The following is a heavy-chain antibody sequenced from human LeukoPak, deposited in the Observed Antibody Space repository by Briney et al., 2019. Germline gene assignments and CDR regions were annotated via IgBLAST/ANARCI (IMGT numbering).Heavy chain of an antibody. CDR3: ARGVRGYYFDY. V-gene: IGHV4-59*01. CDR2: IYYSGST. Sequence: SETLSLTCTVSGGSISSYYWSWIRQPPGKGLEWIGYIYYSGSTNYNPSLKSRVTISVDTSKNQFSLKLSSVTAADTAVYYCARGVRGYYFDYWGQGTLVTVSS. CDR1: GGSISSYY. J-gene: IGHJ4*02. D-gene: IGHD3-22*01.